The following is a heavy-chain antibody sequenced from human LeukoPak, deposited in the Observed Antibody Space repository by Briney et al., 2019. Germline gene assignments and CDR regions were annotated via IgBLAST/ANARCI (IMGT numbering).Heavy chain of an antibody. CDR3: ARGSQRCTNGVCYSYYYYGMDV. J-gene: IGHJ6*02. CDR1: GFSFSSYA. Sequence: GASLRLSCAASGFSFSSYAMTWVRQVPGKGLEWVSAITGGGVTTYYADSVRGRFTISRDNSKNMLYLQMNSLRVEDTAVYFCARGSQRCTNGVCYSYYYYGMDVWGQGTTVTVSS. D-gene: IGHD2-8*01. V-gene: IGHV3-23*01. CDR2: ITGGGVTT.